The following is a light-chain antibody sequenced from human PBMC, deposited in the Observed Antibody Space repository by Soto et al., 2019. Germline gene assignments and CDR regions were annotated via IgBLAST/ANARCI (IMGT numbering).Light chain of an antibody. CDR1: QGISSY. CDR3: QQPSSDPLT. CDR2: AAS. Sequence: IWRMSTACMLAVSRRSGDIGGRRMSQGISSYLAWYQQKPGKAPELLIYAASTLQSGVPSRFSCSGPGTEFTLTISSLQPEESAPHNCQQPSSDPLTFGGGTKVDIK. V-gene: IGKV1D-8*02. J-gene: IGKJ4*01.